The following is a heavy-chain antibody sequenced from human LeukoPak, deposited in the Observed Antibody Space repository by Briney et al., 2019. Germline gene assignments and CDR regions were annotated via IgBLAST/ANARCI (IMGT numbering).Heavy chain of an antibody. Sequence: GGSLRLSCAASGFTFSSYAMSWVRQAPGEGLEWVSAISGSGGSTYYADSVKGRFTISRDNSKTTLYLQMNSLRGEDTAVYYCAKDRPNFYETSGAYYKPKGDFWGQGSLVTVSS. D-gene: IGHD3-10*01. V-gene: IGHV3-23*01. J-gene: IGHJ4*02. CDR2: ISGSGGST. CDR1: GFTFSSYA. CDR3: AKDRPNFYETSGAYYKPKGDF.